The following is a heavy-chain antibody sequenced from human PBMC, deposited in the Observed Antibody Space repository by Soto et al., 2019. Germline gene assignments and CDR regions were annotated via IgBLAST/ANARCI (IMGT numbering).Heavy chain of an antibody. CDR3: ARVRDWFDP. V-gene: IGHV4-34*01. CDR1: GGSFSGYY. J-gene: IGHJ5*02. Sequence: SETLSLTCAVYGGSFSGYYWNWIRQPPGKGLEWIGEIDDSGYTNYNPSLKSRVTISVDTSKNQFSLRLTSVTAADTAVYYCARVRDWFDPWGQGTLVTVSP. CDR2: IDDSGYT. D-gene: IGHD3-3*01.